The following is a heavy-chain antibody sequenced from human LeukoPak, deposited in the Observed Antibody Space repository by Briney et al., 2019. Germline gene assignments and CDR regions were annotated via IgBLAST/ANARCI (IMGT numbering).Heavy chain of an antibody. CDR3: AREGSYYDSSGLDN. Sequence: GGSLRLSWTASGFTFSSYAMHWVRQAPGKGLEWMTAISYDGSNKHYAESVKGRFTISRDNSKNTLYLQMNSLRAEDTATYYCAREGSYYDSSGLDNWGQGTLVTVSS. V-gene: IGHV3-30*04. CDR2: ISYDGSNK. CDR1: GFTFSSYA. D-gene: IGHD3-22*01. J-gene: IGHJ4*02.